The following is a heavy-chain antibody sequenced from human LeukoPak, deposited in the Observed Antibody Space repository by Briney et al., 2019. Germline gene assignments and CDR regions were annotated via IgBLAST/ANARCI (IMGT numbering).Heavy chain of an antibody. J-gene: IGHJ4*02. V-gene: IGHV3-23*01. CDR3: VKGGQDCSPTTCYYD. D-gene: IGHD2-2*01. Sequence: GGSLRLSCVASGYFFNNYAVSWVRQAPGKGLEWVSAISGSGRTYYADSVKGQFTISRDNSKNTGYLQMNSLRAEDTAVYYCVKGGQDCSPTTCYYDWGQGTLVTVSS. CDR1: GYFFNNYA. CDR2: ISGSGRT.